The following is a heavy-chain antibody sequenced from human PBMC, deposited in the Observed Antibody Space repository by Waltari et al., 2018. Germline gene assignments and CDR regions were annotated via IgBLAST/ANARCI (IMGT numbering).Heavy chain of an antibody. J-gene: IGHJ3*02. CDR2: IYYSGST. CDR1: GGSISSGGYY. D-gene: IGHD4-17*01. V-gene: IGHV4-31*03. Sequence: QVQLQESGPGLVKPSQTLSLTCTVSGGSISSGGYYWSWIRQHPGKGLEWIGYIYYSGSTYYNPSLKSRVTRSVDTSKNQFSLKLSSVTAADTAVYYCARDGDYGDYVGAFDIWGQGTMVTVSS. CDR3: ARDGDYGDYVGAFDI.